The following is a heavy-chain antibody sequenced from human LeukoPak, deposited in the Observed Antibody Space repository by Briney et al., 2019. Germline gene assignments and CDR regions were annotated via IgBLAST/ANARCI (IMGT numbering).Heavy chain of an antibody. D-gene: IGHD5-18*01. J-gene: IGHJ3*02. CDR1: GYSISSGYY. V-gene: IGHV4-38-2*01. CDR3: ATPGMVNDALDS. Sequence: SETLSLTCAVSGYSISSGYYWGWIRQPPGKGLEWIGSIYHSGSTYYNPSLKSRVTISVDTSKNQFSLKLSSVTAADTAEYYCATPGMVNDALDSWGQGKMVTVSS. CDR2: IYHSGST.